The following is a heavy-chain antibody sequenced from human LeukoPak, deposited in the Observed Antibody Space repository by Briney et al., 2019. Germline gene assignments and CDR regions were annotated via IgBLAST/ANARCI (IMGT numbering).Heavy chain of an antibody. CDR1: GGTFSGYY. CDR2: INHSGST. CDR3: ARGGERITMIVVAKSYDY. D-gene: IGHD3-22*01. Sequence: KPSETLSLTCAVYGGTFSGYYWSWIRQPPGKGLEWIGEINHSGSTNYNPSLKSRVTISVDTSKNQFSLKLSSVTAADTAVYYCARGGERITMIVVAKSYDYWGQGTLVTVSS. J-gene: IGHJ4*02. V-gene: IGHV4-34*01.